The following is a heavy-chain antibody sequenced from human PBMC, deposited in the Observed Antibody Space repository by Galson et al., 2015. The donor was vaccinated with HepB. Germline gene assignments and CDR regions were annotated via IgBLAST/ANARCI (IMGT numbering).Heavy chain of an antibody. CDR2: INPNTGDT. J-gene: IGHJ5*02. CDR1: GYTFTGYY. D-gene: IGHD2-15*01. CDR3: ARGALVVVVNATQNNWFDP. V-gene: IGHV1-2*02. Sequence: SVKVSCKASGYTFTGYYMHWVRQAPGRGLEWMGWINPNTGDTNYARKLQGRVTMTTDTSTNTAYMELRSLRSDDTAVYYCARGALVVVVNATQNNWFDPWGQGTPVTVSS.